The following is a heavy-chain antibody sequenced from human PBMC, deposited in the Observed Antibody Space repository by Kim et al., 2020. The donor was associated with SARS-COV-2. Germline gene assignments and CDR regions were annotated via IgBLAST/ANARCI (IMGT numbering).Heavy chain of an antibody. CDR3: ATSVHSSNYPEYFHH. V-gene: IGHV3-23*01. J-gene: IGHJ1*01. Sequence: GGSLRLSCAASGFSFTNYAMSWVRQAPGKGLEWVSAISSSRSGTYYADLVKGRFTISGDKSKNTLYLQMNSLSAEDTAVYYCATSVHSSNYPEYFHHWGQGTLVTVSS. D-gene: IGHD6-13*01. CDR2: ISSSRSGT. CDR1: GFSFTNYA.